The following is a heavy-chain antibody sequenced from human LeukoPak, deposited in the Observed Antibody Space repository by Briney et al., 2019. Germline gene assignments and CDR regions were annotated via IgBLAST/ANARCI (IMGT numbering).Heavy chain of an antibody. Sequence: PSETLSLTCAVSGGSISSHYWSWIRQPAGKGLEWIGRIYPSGSTNYNPSLKSRVTMSVDTSKNQFSLKLISVTAADTAMYYCARGRSSIWYDPLDNWGQGTLVTVSS. CDR1: GGSISSHY. V-gene: IGHV4-4*07. D-gene: IGHD6-13*01. J-gene: IGHJ4*02. CDR3: ARGRSSIWYDPLDN. CDR2: IYPSGST.